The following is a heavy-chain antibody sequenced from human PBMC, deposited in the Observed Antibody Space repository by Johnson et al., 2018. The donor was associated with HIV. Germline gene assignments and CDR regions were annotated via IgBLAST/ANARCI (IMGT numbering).Heavy chain of an antibody. V-gene: IGHV3-23*04. CDR3: AKDPVGATWAFDI. J-gene: IGHJ3*02. D-gene: IGHD1-26*01. CDR1: GFTFTNYA. CDR2: ISGGGST. Sequence: VQLVESGGGLVQPGGSLRLACAASGFTFTNYAMTWVRQTPGKGLDWVSVISGGGSTYYADAVKGRLTIPRDNSKNNLYLTMNSLRAEDTAGYYCAKDPVGATWAFDIWGQGTMVTVSS.